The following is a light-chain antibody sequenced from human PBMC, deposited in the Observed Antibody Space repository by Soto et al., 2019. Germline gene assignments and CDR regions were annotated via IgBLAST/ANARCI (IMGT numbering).Light chain of an antibody. Sequence: QSVLTQPASVSGSPGQSITIFCTGTSSDVGGYNYVSWYQQHPGKAPKLMIYEVSNRPSGVSNRFSGSKSGNTASLTISGLQAEDEADYYCSSYTSSSTLDYVFGTGTKLTVL. V-gene: IGLV2-14*01. CDR2: EVS. J-gene: IGLJ1*01. CDR1: SSDVGGYNY. CDR3: SSYTSSSTLDYV.